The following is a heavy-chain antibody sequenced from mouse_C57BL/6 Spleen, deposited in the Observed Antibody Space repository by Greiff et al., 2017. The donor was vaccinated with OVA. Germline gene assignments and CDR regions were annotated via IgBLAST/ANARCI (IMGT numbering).Heavy chain of an antibody. D-gene: IGHD2-10*02. CDR3: TRGGMVYFDY. CDR2: IDPETGGT. CDR1: GYTFTDYE. V-gene: IGHV1-15*01. Sequence: QVQLQQSGAELVRPGASVTLSCKASGYTFTDYEMHWVKQTPVHGLEWIGAIDPETGGTAYNQKFKGKAILTADKSSSTAYMELRSLTSEDSAVYYCTRGGMVYFDYWGQGTTLTVSS. J-gene: IGHJ2*01.